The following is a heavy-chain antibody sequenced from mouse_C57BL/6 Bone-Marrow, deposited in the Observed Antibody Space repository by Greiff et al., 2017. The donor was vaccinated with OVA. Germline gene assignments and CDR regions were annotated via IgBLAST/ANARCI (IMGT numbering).Heavy chain of an antibody. CDR2: IRLKTDNYAT. J-gene: IGHJ3*01. Sequence: EVMLVESGGGLVQPGGSMKLSCVASGFTFSNYWMNWVRQSPEKGLEWVAQIRLKTDNYATHYAESVKGRFTISRNDSKSSVYLQMNNLRAEDTGIYYCTGPFAYWGQGTLVTVSA. CDR1: GFTFSNYW. V-gene: IGHV6-3*01. CDR3: TGPFAY.